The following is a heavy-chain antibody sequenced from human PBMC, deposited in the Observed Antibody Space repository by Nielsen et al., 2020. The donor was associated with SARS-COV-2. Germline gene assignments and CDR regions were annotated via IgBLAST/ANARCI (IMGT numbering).Heavy chain of an antibody. D-gene: IGHD3/OR15-3a*01. CDR1: GYTFTDYY. V-gene: IGHV1-2*06. J-gene: IGHJ6*02. CDR3: ARARATIFGLVMSYGMDV. CDR2: INPYSGGT. Sequence: ASVKVSCKASGYTFTDYYIHWVRQAPGQGLEWMGRINPYSGGTNYAQKFQGTVTMTRDASISTAYMKLTSDDTAVYYCARARATIFGLVMSYGMDVWGQGTTVAVSS.